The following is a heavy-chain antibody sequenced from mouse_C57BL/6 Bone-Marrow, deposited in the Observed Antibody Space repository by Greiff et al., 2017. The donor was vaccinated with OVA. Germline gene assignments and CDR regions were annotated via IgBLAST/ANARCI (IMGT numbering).Heavy chain of an antibody. CDR2: IDPENGDT. V-gene: IGHV14-4*01. Sequence: VHVKQSGAELVRPGASVKLSCTASGFNIKDDYMHWVKQRPEQGLEWIGWIDPENGDTEYASKFQGKATITADTSSNTAYLQLSSLTSEDTAVYYCTTIYYYGSSYLAGFAYWGQGTLVTVSA. J-gene: IGHJ3*01. CDR3: TTIYYYGSSYLAGFAY. D-gene: IGHD1-1*01. CDR1: GFNIKDDY.